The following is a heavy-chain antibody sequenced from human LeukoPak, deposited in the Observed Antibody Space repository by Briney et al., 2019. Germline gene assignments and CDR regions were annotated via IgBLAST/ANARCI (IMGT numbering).Heavy chain of an antibody. V-gene: IGHV3-30*18. J-gene: IGHJ4*02. CDR3: AKIAAADPIDY. Sequence: GGSLRLSCAASGFTFSSYGMHWVRQAPGKGLEWVAVISYDGSNKYYADSVKGRFTISRDNSKNTLYLQMNSLRAEDTAVYYCAKIAAADPIDYWGQGTLVTVSS. CDR2: ISYDGSNK. D-gene: IGHD6-13*01. CDR1: GFTFSSYG.